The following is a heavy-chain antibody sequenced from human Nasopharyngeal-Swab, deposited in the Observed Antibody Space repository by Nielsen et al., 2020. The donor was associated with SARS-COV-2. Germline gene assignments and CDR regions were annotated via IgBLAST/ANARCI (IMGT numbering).Heavy chain of an antibody. V-gene: IGHV3-15*01. Sequence: GESLKISCAASGFTFSNAWMSWVRQAPGKGLEWVGRIKSKTDGGTTDYAAPVKGRFTISRDDSKNTLYLQMNSLKTEDTAVYYCTTEPLRFLEWSLQPYYYYYMDVWGKGTTVTVSS. CDR3: TTEPLRFLEWSLQPYYYYYMDV. D-gene: IGHD3-3*01. J-gene: IGHJ6*03. CDR2: IKSKTDGGTT. CDR1: GFTFSNAW.